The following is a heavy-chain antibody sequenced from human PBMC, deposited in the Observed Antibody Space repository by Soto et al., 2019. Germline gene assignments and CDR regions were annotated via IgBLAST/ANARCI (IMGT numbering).Heavy chain of an antibody. V-gene: IGHV3-7*01. Sequence: EVQLVESGGGLVQPGGSLRLSCEASGFTLSSYWMSWIRQAPGKGLEWVANTRQDGGQSYLVDSVQGRFTISRDNAKNSVYLQVNSLGAEDTAVYYGVRDGSTGWHFDSWGQGTLVTVSS. CDR3: VRDGSTGWHFDS. CDR1: GFTLSSYW. CDR2: TRQDGGQS. J-gene: IGHJ4*02. D-gene: IGHD6-19*01.